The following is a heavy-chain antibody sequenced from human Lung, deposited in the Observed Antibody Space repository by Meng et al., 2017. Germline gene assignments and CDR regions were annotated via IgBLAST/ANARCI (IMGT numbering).Heavy chain of an antibody. Sequence: HVQLRQSGAEVKQPGASVKVSCKASDYTFTGYGVCWVRQAPEQGLEWMAWLGAHPGDTSSAPKFLGRVTVTADTATATAYMELRSLRSDDTAVYYCARGTPGRSYCDYWGLGTLVTVSS. V-gene: IGHV1-18*01. CDR1: DYTFTGYG. J-gene: IGHJ4*02. CDR3: ARGTPGRSYCDY. D-gene: IGHD3-10*01. CDR2: LGAHPGDT.